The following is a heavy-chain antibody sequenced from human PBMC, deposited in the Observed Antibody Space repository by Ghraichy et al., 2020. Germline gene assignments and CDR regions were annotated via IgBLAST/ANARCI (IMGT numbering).Heavy chain of an antibody. CDR3: ARDLFMNYGDNDDY. J-gene: IGHJ4*02. V-gene: IGHV3-30-3*01. CDR1: GFTFSSYA. CDR2: ISYDGSNK. Sequence: GESLNISCAASGFTFSSYAMHWVRQAPGKGLEWVAVISYDGSNKYYADSVKGRFTISRDNSKNTLYLQMNSLRAEDTAVYYCARDLFMNYGDNDDYWGQGTLVTVSS. D-gene: IGHD4-17*01.